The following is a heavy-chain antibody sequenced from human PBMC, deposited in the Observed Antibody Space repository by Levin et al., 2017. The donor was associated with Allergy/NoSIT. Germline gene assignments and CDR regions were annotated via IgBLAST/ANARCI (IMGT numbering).Heavy chain of an antibody. J-gene: IGHJ4*02. CDR1: GYTFTGYY. CDR3: ARDLLIAAAADY. Sequence: GESLKISCKASGYTFTGYYMHWVRQAPGQGLEWMGRINPNSGGTNYAQKFQGRVTMTRDTSISTAYMELSRLRSDDTAVYYCARDLLIAAAADYWGQGTLVTVSS. D-gene: IGHD6-13*01. CDR2: INPNSGGT. V-gene: IGHV1-2*06.